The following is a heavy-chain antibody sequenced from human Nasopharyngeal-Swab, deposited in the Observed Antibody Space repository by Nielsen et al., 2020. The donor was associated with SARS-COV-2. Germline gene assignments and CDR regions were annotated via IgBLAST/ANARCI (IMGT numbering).Heavy chain of an antibody. CDR3: AKDNRYSSSWYYYMDA. CDR1: GFTFSSYG. Sequence: GGSLRLSCAASGFTFSSYGMHWVRQAPGKGLEWVAFIRYDGSNKYYADSVKGRFTISRDNSKNTLYLQMNSLRAEDTAVYYCAKDNRYSSSWYYYMDAWGKGTTVTVSS. D-gene: IGHD6-13*01. J-gene: IGHJ6*03. CDR2: IRYDGSNK. V-gene: IGHV3-30*02.